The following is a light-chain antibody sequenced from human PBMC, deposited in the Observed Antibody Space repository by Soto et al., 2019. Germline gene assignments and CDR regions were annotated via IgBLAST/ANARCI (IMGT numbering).Light chain of an antibody. CDR2: DVR. CDR1: SRYVGGYNF. CDR3: SSYTSISTYV. Sequence: QSALTQPASVSESPGQSITISCTGTSRYVGGYNFVSWYQQHPGKAPKLMIYDVRNRPSGVSNRFSGSKSVNTASLTISGLQAEDEADYYCSSYTSISTYVFGTGTKVTVL. J-gene: IGLJ1*01. V-gene: IGLV2-14*01.